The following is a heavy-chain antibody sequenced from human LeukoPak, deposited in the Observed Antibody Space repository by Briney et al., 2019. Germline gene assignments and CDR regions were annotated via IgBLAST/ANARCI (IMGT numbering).Heavy chain of an antibody. CDR2: IIPIFGTA. V-gene: IGHV1-69*01. J-gene: IGHJ6*02. CDR1: GGTFSSYA. CDR3: AREGCGGDCYSDYYYYGMDV. D-gene: IGHD2-21*02. Sequence: GSSVKVSCKASGGTFSSYAISWVRQAPGQGLEWMGGIIPIFGTANYAQKFQGRVTITADESTSTAYMELSSLRSEDTAVYYCAREGCGGDCYSDYYYYGMDVWGQGTTVTVSS.